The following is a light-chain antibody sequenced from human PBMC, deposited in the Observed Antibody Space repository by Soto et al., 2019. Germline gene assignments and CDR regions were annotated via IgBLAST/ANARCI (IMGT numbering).Light chain of an antibody. Sequence: EIVMTQSQATLSVSPGERATLSCRASQSVGSNSAWYQQKPGQAPRLLIYGSYNRATGIQARFSGSGSGTEIAHTISSRQSEDFAIYFCQQYNNWPPDRTFGQGTKVEIK. CDR1: QSVGSN. CDR2: GSY. CDR3: QQYNNWPPDRT. V-gene: IGKV3D-15*01. J-gene: IGKJ1*01.